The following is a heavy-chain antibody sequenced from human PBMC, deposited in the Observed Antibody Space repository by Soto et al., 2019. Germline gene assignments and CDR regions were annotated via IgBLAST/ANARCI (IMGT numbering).Heavy chain of an antibody. J-gene: IGHJ5*02. CDR3: ARDWFGP. Sequence: QVQLVESGGGVVQPGRSLRLSCAASGFTFSSYGMHWVRQAPGKGLEWVAVIWYDGSNKYYADSVKGRFTISRDNSKNTLYVQMNSLRAEDTGVYYCARDWFGPWGQGTLVTVSS. V-gene: IGHV3-33*01. CDR2: IWYDGSNK. CDR1: GFTFSSYG.